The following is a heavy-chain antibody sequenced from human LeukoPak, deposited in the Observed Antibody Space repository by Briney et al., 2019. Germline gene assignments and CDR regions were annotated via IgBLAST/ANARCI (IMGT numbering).Heavy chain of an antibody. Sequence: AGSLRLSCAASGVTFSSYKMNWVRHAPPKRLQGGSCVSSSGSTIYYADSVKSRVTISRDNSKNKLSLQLNSLRVEDTAVYYSAQHQRLPARPVYTGYWGQGTLVTVSS. V-gene: IGHV3-48*03. CDR3: AQHQRLPARPVYTGY. CDR1: GVTFSSYK. J-gene: IGHJ4*02. CDR2: VSSSGSTI. D-gene: IGHD6-6*01.